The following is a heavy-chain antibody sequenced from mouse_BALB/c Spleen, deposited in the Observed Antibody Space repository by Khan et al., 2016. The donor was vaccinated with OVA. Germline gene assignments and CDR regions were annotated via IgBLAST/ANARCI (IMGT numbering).Heavy chain of an antibody. CDR1: GYSFASYW. J-gene: IGHJ2*01. CDR3: TRSYDSYYFDY. V-gene: IGHV1-5*01. CDR2: IYPGISDT. D-gene: IGHD2-4*01. Sequence: EVQLQQSGTVLARPGASVKMSCKASGYSFASYWMHWIKQRPGQGLEWIGTIYPGISDTRYNQKFKGKATLTAVSSASPAYMDFSSLTNEDSAVYYCTRSYDSYYFDYWGQGTTLTVSS.